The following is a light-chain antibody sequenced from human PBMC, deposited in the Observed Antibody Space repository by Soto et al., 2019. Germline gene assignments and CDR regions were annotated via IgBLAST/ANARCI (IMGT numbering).Light chain of an antibody. CDR2: DAS. CDR3: QQRSNWLT. J-gene: IGKJ4*01. V-gene: IGKV3-11*01. CDR1: QSVGTY. Sequence: EIVLTQSPAILSLSPGERATLSCRASQSVGTYLDWYQQKLGQAPRLLIYDASNRATGIPARFRCSGSGTVFTLTISSLEPEGFAGYSCQQRSNWLTFGGGTKVEL.